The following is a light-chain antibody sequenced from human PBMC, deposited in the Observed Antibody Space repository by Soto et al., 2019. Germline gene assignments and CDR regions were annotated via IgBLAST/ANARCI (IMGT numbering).Light chain of an antibody. V-gene: IGKV3-20*01. CDR1: QSVNSY. Sequence: EIVLTQSPGTLSLSPGERATLSCRASQSVNSYLAWYQQKPGQAPRLLIYGASSRATGIPDRFSGSGSGTDFTLTISRLEPEDFAVYYCQKYGDSRAFGPGTKVDIK. CDR3: QKYGDSRA. J-gene: IGKJ1*01. CDR2: GAS.